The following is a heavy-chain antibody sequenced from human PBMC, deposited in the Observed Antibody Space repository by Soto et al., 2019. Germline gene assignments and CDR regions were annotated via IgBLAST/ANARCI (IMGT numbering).Heavy chain of an antibody. CDR3: ARGIPLAWEVLAY. CDR1: DGSFNDYF. Sequence: PSETLSLTCGVYDGSFNDYFWTWIRQPPGKGLEWIGEIRRSGSTYYNPSLESRVTISVDTSKSQFSLRVTSVTAADTAVYYCARGIPLAWEVLAYWGQGTLVTVSS. D-gene: IGHD3-3*02. J-gene: IGHJ4*02. V-gene: IGHV4-34*01. CDR2: IRRSGST.